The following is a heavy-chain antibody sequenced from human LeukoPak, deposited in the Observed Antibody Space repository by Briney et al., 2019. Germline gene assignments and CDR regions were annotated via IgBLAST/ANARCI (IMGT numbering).Heavy chain of an antibody. CDR1: GYTFTTYG. J-gene: IGHJ4*02. CDR3: ARGLFLCGRDCYSLGNFDY. D-gene: IGHD2-21*02. CDR2: INTYNSNT. Sequence: ASVKVSCKASGYTFTTYGISWVRQVPGQGLEWMGWINTYNSNTNCAQKFQGRVTVTTDTSTSTAYMEVRSLRSDDTAVYYCARGLFLCGRDCYSLGNFDYWGQGTLVTVSS. V-gene: IGHV1-18*01.